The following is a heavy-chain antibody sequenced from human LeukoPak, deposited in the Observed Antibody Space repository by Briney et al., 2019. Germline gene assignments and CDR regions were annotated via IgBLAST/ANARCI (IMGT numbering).Heavy chain of an antibody. D-gene: IGHD2-2*02. J-gene: IGHJ4*02. Sequence: GASLRLSCAASGFTFSSYAMSWIRQAPGKGLERVSAISGSGGSTYYADSVKGRFTISRDNSKNTLYLQMNSLRAEDTAVYYCAKGILGYCSSTSCYTLFDYWGQGTLVTVSS. V-gene: IGHV3-23*01. CDR2: ISGSGGST. CDR1: GFTFSSYA. CDR3: AKGILGYCSSTSCYTLFDY.